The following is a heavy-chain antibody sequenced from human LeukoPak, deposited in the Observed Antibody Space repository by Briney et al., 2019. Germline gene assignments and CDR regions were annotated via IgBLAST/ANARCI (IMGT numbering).Heavy chain of an antibody. Sequence: SETLSLTCTVSGGSISSYYWSWIRQPPVKGLEWIGYIYYSGSTNYNPSLKSRVTISVDTSKNQFSLKLSSVTAADTAVYYCARRYYYDSSGYYFDAFDIWGQGTMVTVSS. CDR1: GGSISSYY. CDR3: ARRYYYDSSGYYFDAFDI. CDR2: IYYSGST. J-gene: IGHJ3*02. D-gene: IGHD3-22*01. V-gene: IGHV4-59*01.